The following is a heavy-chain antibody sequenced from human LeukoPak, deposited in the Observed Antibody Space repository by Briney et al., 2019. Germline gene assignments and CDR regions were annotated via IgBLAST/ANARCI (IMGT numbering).Heavy chain of an antibody. D-gene: IGHD6-19*01. J-gene: IGHJ5*02. CDR2: IIPIFGTA. Sequence: ASVKVSCKASGGTFSSYAISWVRQSPGQGLEWMGGIIPIFGTANYAQKFQGRVTITADESTSTAYMELSSLRSEDTAVYYCARAYSSGWYWFDPWGQGTLVTVSS. V-gene: IGHV1-69*13. CDR3: ARAYSSGWYWFDP. CDR1: GGTFSSYA.